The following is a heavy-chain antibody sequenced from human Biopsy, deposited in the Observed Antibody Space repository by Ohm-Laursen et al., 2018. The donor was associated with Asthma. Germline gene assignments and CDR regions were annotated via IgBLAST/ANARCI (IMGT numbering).Heavy chain of an antibody. J-gene: IGHJ4*02. CDR1: GDSISSYH. CDR3: ARAQDYYDSRGYYRSFDY. D-gene: IGHD3-22*01. CDR2: VFYGGAT. V-gene: IGHV4-59*12. Sequence: SDTLSLTCSVSGDSISSYHWSWIRQPPGKGLEWIGYVFYGGATNYNPSLKSRVSISIDTSKNQFSLKLSSVTAADTAVYYCARAQDYYDSRGYYRSFDYWGQGTLVTVSS.